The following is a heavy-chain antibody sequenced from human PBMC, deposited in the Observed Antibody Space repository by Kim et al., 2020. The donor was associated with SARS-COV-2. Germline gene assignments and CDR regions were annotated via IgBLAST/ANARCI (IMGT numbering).Heavy chain of an antibody. V-gene: IGHV4-59*01. J-gene: IGHJ4*02. D-gene: IGHD3-22*01. CDR3: AREGEDSSGYYYGY. Sequence: IPSLKSRVTISVDTSKNQFSLKLSSVTAADTAVYYCAREGEDSSGYYYGYWGQGTLVTVSS.